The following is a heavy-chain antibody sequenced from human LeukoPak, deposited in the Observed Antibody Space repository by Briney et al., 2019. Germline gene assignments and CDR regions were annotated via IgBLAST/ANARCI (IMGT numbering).Heavy chain of an antibody. CDR1: GGSISTYY. CDR2: IYYSGST. D-gene: IGHD6-19*01. V-gene: IGHV4-59*01. J-gene: IGHJ4*02. CDR3: ARAAWPSYSSGWYDY. Sequence: SETLSLTCTVSGGSISTYYWSWIRQPPGKGLEWIGYIYYSGSTNYNPSLKSRVTISVDTSKNQFSLKLGSVTAADTAVYYCARAAWPSYSSGWYDYWGQGTLVTVSS.